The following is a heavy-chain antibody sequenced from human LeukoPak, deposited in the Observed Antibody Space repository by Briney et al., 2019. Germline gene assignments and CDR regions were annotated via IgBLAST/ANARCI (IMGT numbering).Heavy chain of an antibody. V-gene: IGHV1-18*01. CDR2: ISAYNGNT. J-gene: IGHJ3*02. CDR3: ARDSFVWSSDAFDI. D-gene: IGHD3-9*01. Sequence: ASVKVSCKASGGTFSSYAISWVRQAPGQGLEWMGWISAYNGNTNYAQKLQGRVTMTTDTSTSTAYMELRSLRSDDTAVYYCARDSFVWSSDAFDIWGQGTMVTVSS. CDR1: GGTFSSYA.